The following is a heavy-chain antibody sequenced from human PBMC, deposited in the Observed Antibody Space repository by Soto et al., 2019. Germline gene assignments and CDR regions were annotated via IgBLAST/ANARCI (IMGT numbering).Heavy chain of an antibody. J-gene: IGHJ4*02. CDR2: TYYSGST. CDR3: ARADGHIAVAPYYFDY. Sequence: SETLSLTCTVSGGSISSTNYYWGWIRQPPGKGLEWIAITYYSGSTYYSPSLKSRVTISLDMSKNELSLKLSSVTAADTAVYYCARADGHIAVAPYYFDYWGQGTLVTVSS. D-gene: IGHD6-19*01. CDR1: GGSISSTNYY. V-gene: IGHV4-39*01.